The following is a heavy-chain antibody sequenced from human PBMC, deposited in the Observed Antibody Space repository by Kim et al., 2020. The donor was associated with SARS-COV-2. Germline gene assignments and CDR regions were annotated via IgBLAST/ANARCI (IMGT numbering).Heavy chain of an antibody. CDR3: ARYFDWLEPFDY. D-gene: IGHD3-9*01. CDR1: GFTFSSYE. Sequence: GGSLRLSCAASGFTFSSYEMNWVRQAPGKGLEWVSYISSSGSTIYYADSVKGRFTISRDNAKNSLYLQMNSLRAEDTAVYYCARYFDWLEPFDYWGQGTLVTVSS. CDR2: ISSSGSTI. J-gene: IGHJ4*02. V-gene: IGHV3-48*03.